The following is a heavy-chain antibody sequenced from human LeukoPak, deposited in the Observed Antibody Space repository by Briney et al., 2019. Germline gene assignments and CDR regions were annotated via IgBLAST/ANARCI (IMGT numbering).Heavy chain of an antibody. CDR2: ISGSGGST. CDR3: AKVYYDSSGSNYFDY. D-gene: IGHD3-22*01. CDR1: GFTFSSYA. Sequence: GGSLRLSCAASGFTFSSYAMSWVRQAPGKGLEWVSAISGSGGSTYYADSVKGRFTISRDNSKNTLYLQMNSLRAEDTAVYYCAKVYYDSSGSNYFDYWGEGTLVTVSS. V-gene: IGHV3-23*01. J-gene: IGHJ4*02.